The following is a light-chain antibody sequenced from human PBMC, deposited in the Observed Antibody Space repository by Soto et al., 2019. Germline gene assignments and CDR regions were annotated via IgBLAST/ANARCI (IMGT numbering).Light chain of an antibody. CDR1: QSVSSY. Sequence: EIVLTQSPGTLSLSPGERATLSCRASQSVSSYLAWYQQKPGQAPRLLIYGASSRATGIPDRFSGSGSGTDFTPTISTLEPDSGPVYYCQQYCSSPVTVGHGTKLEIK. CDR2: GAS. V-gene: IGKV3-20*01. CDR3: QQYCSSPVT. J-gene: IGKJ2*01.